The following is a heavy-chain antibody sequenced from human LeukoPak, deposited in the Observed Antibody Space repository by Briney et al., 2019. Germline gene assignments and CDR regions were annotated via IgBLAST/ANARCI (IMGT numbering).Heavy chain of an antibody. J-gene: IGHJ5*02. V-gene: IGHV3-23*01. CDR1: GFTFTEYA. CDR3: AKRAQIAIPGVWFDP. D-gene: IGHD1-14*01. Sequence: GGSLRLSCAASGFTFTEYAMSWVRQAPGKGLEWVSKIGGSGTSTYYADSVKGRFTISRDNSKNSLYLQMNSLRAEDTAVYYCAKRAQIAIPGVWFDPWGQGTLVTVSS. CDR2: IGGSGTST.